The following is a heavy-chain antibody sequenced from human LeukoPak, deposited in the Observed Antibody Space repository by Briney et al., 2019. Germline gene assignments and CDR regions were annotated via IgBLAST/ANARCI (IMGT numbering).Heavy chain of an antibody. V-gene: IGHV5-51*01. J-gene: IGHJ3*02. CDR2: IYPGDSDT. CDR1: GYSFTSYW. CDR3: ARQRIVGARGILAAFDI. Sequence: ESLKISCKGSGYSFTSYWIGWVRQMPGKGLEWMGIIYPGDSDTRYSPSFQGQVTISADKSISTAYLQWSSLKASDTAMYYCARQRIVGARGILAAFDIWGQGTMVTVSS. D-gene: IGHD1-26*01.